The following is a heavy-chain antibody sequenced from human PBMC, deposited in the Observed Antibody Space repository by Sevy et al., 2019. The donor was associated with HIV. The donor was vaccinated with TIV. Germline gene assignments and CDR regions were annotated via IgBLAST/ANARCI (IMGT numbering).Heavy chain of an antibody. D-gene: IGHD3-16*01. J-gene: IGHJ6*02. CDR1: GGSIRPYY. V-gene: IGHV4-59*01. CDR3: ARGGGLTYYGMDV. Sequence: SETLSLTCTVSGGSIRPYYWKWIRQPPGKGLEWIGYIYYSGSTKYNPSLKSRVTISVDTSKNQFSVKLRSVTGADTAVYYCARGGGLTYYGMDVWGQGTTVTVSS. CDR2: IYYSGST.